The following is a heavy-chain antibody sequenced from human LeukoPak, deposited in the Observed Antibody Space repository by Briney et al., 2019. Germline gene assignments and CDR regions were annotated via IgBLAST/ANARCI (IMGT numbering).Heavy chain of an antibody. D-gene: IGHD3-9*01. CDR2: INHSGST. V-gene: IGHV4-34*01. J-gene: IGHJ5*02. CDR3: ARESGYYDVLTGCYNQNWFDP. Sequence: SETLSLTCAVYGXSFSGSYWSWIRQPPGKGLEWIGEINHSGSTIYNPSLKSRVTISVDTSKNQFSLKLTSVTAADTAVFYCARESGYYDVLTGCYNQNWFDPWGQGTVVTVSS. CDR1: GXSFSGSY.